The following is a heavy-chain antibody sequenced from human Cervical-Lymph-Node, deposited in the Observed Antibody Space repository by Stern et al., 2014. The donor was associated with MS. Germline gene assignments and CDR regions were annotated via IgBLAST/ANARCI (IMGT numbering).Heavy chain of an antibody. D-gene: IGHD7-27*01. CDR3: TKGWGR. CDR1: GDIFTSDA. Sequence: VQLVQSGAEVREPGASVRLSCQASGDIFTSDAINWVRQASGQGLAWMGRMNPDSGDTGFEQKFRGRVTMTRDISTSTAFMELSSLTSEDTAVYYCTKGWGRWGQGTQVTVSS. V-gene: IGHV1-8*01. CDR2: MNPDSGDT. J-gene: IGHJ1*01.